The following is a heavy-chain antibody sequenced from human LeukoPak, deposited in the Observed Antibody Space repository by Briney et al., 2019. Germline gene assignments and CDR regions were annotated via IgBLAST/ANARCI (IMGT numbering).Heavy chain of an antibody. CDR3: ARDHFYSSGWYNNWFDP. J-gene: IGHJ5*02. CDR1: GFTFSSYS. D-gene: IGHD6-19*01. Sequence: PGGSLRLSCAASGFTFSSYSMNWVRQAPGKGLEWVSSISSSSSYIYYADSVKGRFTISRDNAKNSLYLQMNSLRAGDTAVYYCARDHFYSSGWYNNWFDPWGQGTLVTVSS. V-gene: IGHV3-21*01. CDR2: ISSSSSYI.